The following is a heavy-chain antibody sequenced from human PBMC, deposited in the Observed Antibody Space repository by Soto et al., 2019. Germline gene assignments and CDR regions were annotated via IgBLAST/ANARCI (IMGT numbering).Heavy chain of an antibody. D-gene: IGHD6-19*01. CDR3: ARGKTVAGYYYYYYYMDV. CDR1: GGSISSYY. Sequence: QVQLQESGPGLVKPSETLSLTCTVSGGSISSYYWSWIRQPPGKGLEWIGYIYYSGSTNYNPSLKSRVTISVDTSKNQFSLKLSSVTAADTAVYYCARGKTVAGYYYYYYYMDVWGKGTTVTVSS. V-gene: IGHV4-59*01. CDR2: IYYSGST. J-gene: IGHJ6*03.